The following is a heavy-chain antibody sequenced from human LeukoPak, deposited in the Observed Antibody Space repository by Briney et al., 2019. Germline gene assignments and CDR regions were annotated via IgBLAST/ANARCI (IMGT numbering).Heavy chain of an antibody. Sequence: VASVKVSCKAFGGTFSSYAISWVRQAPGQGLEWMGRIIPIFGTANYAQKFQGRVTITTDESTSTAYMELSSLRSEDTAVYYCAWGRMGGGYYFDYWGQGTLVTVSS. V-gene: IGHV1-69*05. CDR1: GGTFSSYA. CDR2: IIPIFGTA. CDR3: AWGRMGGGYYFDY. D-gene: IGHD3-16*01. J-gene: IGHJ4*02.